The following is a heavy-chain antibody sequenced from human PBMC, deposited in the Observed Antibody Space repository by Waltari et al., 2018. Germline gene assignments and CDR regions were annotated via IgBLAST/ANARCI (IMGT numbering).Heavy chain of an antibody. CDR3: ARGVHAVTIDP. Sequence: QVQLQQWGAGLLKPSETLSLTCAVYGGSFSGYYWTWIRQPPGKGREWIGEINHSGSINYNPSLKIRVTISVDTSKNQFSLKLSSVTAADTAVYYCARGVHAVTIDPWGQGTLVTVSS. CDR2: INHSGSI. CDR1: GGSFSGYY. V-gene: IGHV4-34*01. D-gene: IGHD3-10*01. J-gene: IGHJ5*02.